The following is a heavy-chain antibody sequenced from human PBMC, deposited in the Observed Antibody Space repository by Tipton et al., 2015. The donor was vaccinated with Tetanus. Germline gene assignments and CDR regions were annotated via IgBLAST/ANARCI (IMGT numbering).Heavy chain of an antibody. CDR3: ARAIFDGGWFGMDV. CDR1: GFTLTTYS. CDR2: ITGSGHI. J-gene: IGHJ6*02. V-gene: IGHV3-21*01. D-gene: IGHD6-19*01. Sequence: SLRLSCAASGFTLTTYSINWFRQAPGKGLEWVSSITGSGHITYADSVKGRFTISRDNAKNSVYLQMDSLRAEDTAIYSCARAIFDGGWFGMDVWGQGTTVTVSS.